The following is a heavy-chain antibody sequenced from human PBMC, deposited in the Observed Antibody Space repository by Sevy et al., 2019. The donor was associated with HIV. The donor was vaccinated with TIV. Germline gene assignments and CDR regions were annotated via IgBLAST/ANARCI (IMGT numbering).Heavy chain of an antibody. Sequence: GGSLRLSCAASGFTFSRYWMSWVRQAPGKGLEWVGNVKEDGSEQYYGDSVKGRFTISRDNAKNSLFLQMKSLRAEDTAVYYCARGDYYDRSGFYIDAFDVWGQGTMVIVSS. V-gene: IGHV3-7*04. J-gene: IGHJ3*01. CDR3: ARGDYYDRSGFYIDAFDV. CDR1: GFTFSRYW. D-gene: IGHD3-22*01. CDR2: VKEDGSEQ.